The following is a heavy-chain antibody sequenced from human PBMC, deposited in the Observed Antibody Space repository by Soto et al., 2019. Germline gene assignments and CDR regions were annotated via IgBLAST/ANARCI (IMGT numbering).Heavy chain of an antibody. CDR1: GFTFNTYA. J-gene: IGHJ4*02. CDR2: DRRSGVKR. Sequence: GSLRLSCAASGFTFNTYAMSWVRQAPGKGQDRGTVDRRSGVKRKNVDYVKGRIIITKDNSKNTQFLQMNSLRAEDTAVYYCAKAALVVLEAAHPPDYWGQGPQVTVSS. CDR3: AKAALVVLEAAHPPDY. D-gene: IGHD2-15*01. V-gene: IGHV3-23*01.